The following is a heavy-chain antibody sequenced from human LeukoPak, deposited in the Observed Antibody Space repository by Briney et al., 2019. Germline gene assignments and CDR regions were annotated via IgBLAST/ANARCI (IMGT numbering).Heavy chain of an antibody. J-gene: IGHJ4*02. CDR1: GFTFSGSA. Sequence: GGSLRLSCAASGFTFSGSAMHWVRQACGKGLEWVGRIRSRADNYATVYAASVRGRFTISRDDSKNTAYLQMNSLQSEDTAVYYCTGGTGSPPLLNYWGKGTLFTVSS. CDR2: IRSRADNYAT. D-gene: IGHD6-6*01. V-gene: IGHV3-73*01. CDR3: TGGTGSPPLLNY.